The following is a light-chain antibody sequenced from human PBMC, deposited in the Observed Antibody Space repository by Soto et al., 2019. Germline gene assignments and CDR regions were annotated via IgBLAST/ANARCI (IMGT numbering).Light chain of an antibody. V-gene: IGKV3-20*01. J-gene: IGKJ1*01. CDR3: KQYGSSPPT. CDR1: QSVSSSY. Sequence: EIVLTQSPGTLSLSPGERATLSCRASQSVSSSYLAWYQQKPGQAPRLLIYGASSRATGIPDRFSGSGSGTDFTLTISRLEPEDFAVYYCKQYGSSPPTFGQGTNVDIK. CDR2: GAS.